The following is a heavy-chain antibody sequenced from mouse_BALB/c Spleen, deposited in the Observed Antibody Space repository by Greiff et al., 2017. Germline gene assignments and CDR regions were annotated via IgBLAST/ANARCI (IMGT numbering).Heavy chain of an antibody. CDR3: ARKSLYPFAY. D-gene: IGHD2-1*01. J-gene: IGHJ3*01. Sequence: QVQLQQSGAELAKPGASVKMSCKASGYTFTSYWMHWVKQRPGQGLEWIGYINPSTGYTEYNQKFKDKATLTADKSSRTAYMQLSSLTSEDSAVYYCARKSLYPFAYWGQGTLVTVSA. V-gene: IGHV1-7*01. CDR1: GYTFTSYW. CDR2: INPSTGYT.